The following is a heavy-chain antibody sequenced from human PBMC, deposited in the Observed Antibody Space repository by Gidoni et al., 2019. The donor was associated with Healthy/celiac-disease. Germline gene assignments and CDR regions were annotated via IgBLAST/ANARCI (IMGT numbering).Heavy chain of an antibody. V-gene: IGHV5-10-1*01. D-gene: IGHD2-8*02. CDR3: ARQPVVYAIIIVASKIYGMDV. Sequence: EVQLVQSGAEVKKPGESLRISCKGSGYSFTSYWISWVRQMPGKGLEWMGRIDPSDSYTNYSPSFQGHVTISADKSISTAYLQWSSLKASDTAMYYCARQPVVYAIIIVASKIYGMDVWGQGTTVTVSS. J-gene: IGHJ6*02. CDR2: IDPSDSYT. CDR1: GYSFTSYW.